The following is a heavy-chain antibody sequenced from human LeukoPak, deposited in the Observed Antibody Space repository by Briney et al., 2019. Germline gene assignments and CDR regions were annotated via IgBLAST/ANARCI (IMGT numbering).Heavy chain of an antibody. V-gene: IGHV1-8*03. CDR3: ARGRYSTTRGGGYYYYYYMDV. D-gene: IGHD6-13*01. CDR2: MNPNSGNT. Sequence: ASVKVSCKASGYTFTSYDINWVRQATGQGLEWMGWMNPNSGNTGYAQKFQGRVTITRNTSISTAYMELSSLRSEDTAVYYCARGRYSTTRGGGYYYYYYMDVWGKGTTVTVSS. CDR1: GYTFTSYD. J-gene: IGHJ6*03.